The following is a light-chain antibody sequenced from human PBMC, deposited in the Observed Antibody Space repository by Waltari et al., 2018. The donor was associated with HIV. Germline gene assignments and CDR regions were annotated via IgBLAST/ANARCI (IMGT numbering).Light chain of an antibody. V-gene: IGKV4-1*01. CDR3: QQYYSSPLT. CDR2: WAS. CDR1: RSVLFSSNNKNY. Sequence: DIVMTQSPDSLAVSLGERATINYKSSRSVLFSSNNKNYLAWYQQKPGQPPKLLFYWASTRESGVPDRFSGSGSGTDFTLTISSLQAEDVAVYYCQQYYSSPLTFGGGTKVEIK. J-gene: IGKJ4*01.